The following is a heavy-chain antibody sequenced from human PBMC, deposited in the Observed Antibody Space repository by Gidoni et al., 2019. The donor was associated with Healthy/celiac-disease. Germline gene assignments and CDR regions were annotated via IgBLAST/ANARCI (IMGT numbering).Heavy chain of an antibody. J-gene: IGHJ4*02. CDR1: GYTFTGYY. Sequence: QVQLVQSGAEVKKPGASVKVSCKASGYTFTGYYMHWVRQAPGHGLEWMGWMTPTSGCPNFAQKFPGTLTMTSDTSIITAYMSLSRLSSDDTSVYYCARDPFSRVVPADYWGQGTLVTVSS. CDR2: MTPTSGCP. V-gene: IGHV1-2*02. CDR3: ARDPFSRVVPADY. D-gene: IGHD2-2*01.